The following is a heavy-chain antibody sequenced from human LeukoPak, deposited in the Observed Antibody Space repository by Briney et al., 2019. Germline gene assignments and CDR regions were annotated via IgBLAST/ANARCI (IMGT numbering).Heavy chain of an antibody. D-gene: IGHD6-13*01. J-gene: IGHJ4*02. Sequence: GGSLRLSCAASGFTFSSYNMNWVRQAPGKGLEWVANIKQDGSEKYYVDSVKGRFTISRDNAKNSLYLQMNSLRAEDTAVYYCARGPPIAAAGTFWGQGTLVTVSS. CDR2: IKQDGSEK. CDR1: GFTFSSYN. CDR3: ARGPPIAAAGTF. V-gene: IGHV3-7*01.